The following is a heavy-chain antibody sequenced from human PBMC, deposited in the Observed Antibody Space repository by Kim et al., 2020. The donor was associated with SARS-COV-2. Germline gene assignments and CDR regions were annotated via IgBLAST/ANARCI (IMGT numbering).Heavy chain of an antibody. CDR2: INPNSGGT. J-gene: IGHJ5*02. D-gene: IGHD2-2*01. V-gene: IGHV1-2*02. CDR3: ARAQYLGYCSSTSCCQVFPGFDP. CDR1: GYTFTGYY. Sequence: ASVKVSCKASGYTFTGYYMHWVRQAPGQGLEWMGWINPNSGGTNYAQKFQGRVTMTRDTSISTAYMELSRLRSDDTAVYYCARAQYLGYCSSTSCCQVFPGFDPWGQGSLVTVSS.